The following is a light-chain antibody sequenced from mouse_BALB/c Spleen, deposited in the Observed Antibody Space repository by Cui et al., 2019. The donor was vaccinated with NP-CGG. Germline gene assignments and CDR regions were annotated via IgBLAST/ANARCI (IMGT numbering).Light chain of an antibody. CDR1: TGAVTTSNY. CDR3: VLWYSNHWV. V-gene: IGLV1*01. CDR2: GTN. Sequence: QAVVTQESALTTSPGETVTLTCRSSTGAVTTSNYANWVQEKPDHLFTGLIGGTNNRPPGVPARFSGSLIGDKAALTITGAQTEDEAIYFCVLWYSNHWVIGGGTKLTVL. J-gene: IGLJ1*01.